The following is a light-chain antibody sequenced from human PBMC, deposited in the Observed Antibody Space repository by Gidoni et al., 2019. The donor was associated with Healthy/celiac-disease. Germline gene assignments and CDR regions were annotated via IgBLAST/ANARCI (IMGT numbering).Light chain of an antibody. CDR3: QQSYSTPRIT. J-gene: IGKJ3*01. CDR2: AAA. CDR1: QSLSSY. V-gene: IGKV1-39*01. Sequence: DIPMTQFPSSLSASVGDRVTITCRASQSLSSYFNWYQRKPGKAPKLLISAAASFQSGVPSRFSGIGAGTDFSLTISSLQPKDFATYYCQQSYSTPRITFXPXTKVXIK.